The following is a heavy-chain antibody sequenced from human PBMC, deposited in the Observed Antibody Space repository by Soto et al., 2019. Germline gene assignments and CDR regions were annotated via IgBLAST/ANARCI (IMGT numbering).Heavy chain of an antibody. CDR3: ARDGYDGSGSPYPAY. J-gene: IGHJ4*02. D-gene: IGHD3-10*01. CDR1: GGSMSEYF. CDR2: VYYLGST. Sequence: SETLSLTCIVSGGSMSEYFWSWIRQSPGKGLEWIGYVYYLGSTDYNPSLKSRVTISVDTSKRQFSLKLSSVTVADTAVYYCARDGYDGSGSPYPAYWGPGAQVTVSS. V-gene: IGHV4-59*01.